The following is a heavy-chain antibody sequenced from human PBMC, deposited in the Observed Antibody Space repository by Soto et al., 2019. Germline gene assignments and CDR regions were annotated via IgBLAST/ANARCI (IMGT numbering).Heavy chain of an antibody. J-gene: IGHJ4*02. CDR3: AKGTSRITMVRGVPRTYFDY. CDR2: ISGSGGST. CDR1: GFTFSSYA. Sequence: GGSLRLSCAASGFTFSSYAMSWVRQAPGKGLEWVSAISGSGGSTYYADSVKGRFTISRDDAKNSLYLQMNSLRAEDTAVYYCAKGTSRITMVRGVPRTYFDYWGQGTLVTVSS. D-gene: IGHD3-10*01. V-gene: IGHV3-23*01.